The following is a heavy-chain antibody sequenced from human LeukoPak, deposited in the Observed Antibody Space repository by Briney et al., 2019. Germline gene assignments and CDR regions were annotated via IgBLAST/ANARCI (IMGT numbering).Heavy chain of an antibody. J-gene: IGHJ3*02. CDR1: GGSFSGYY. Sequence: SETLSLTCAVYGGSFSGYYWSWIRQPPGKGLEWIGEINHSGSTNYNPSLKSRVTISVDTSKNQFSLKLSSVTAADTAVYYCARNIVVVPAAIGDAFDIWGQGTMVTVSS. CDR2: INHSGST. V-gene: IGHV4-34*01. CDR3: ARNIVVVPAAIGDAFDI. D-gene: IGHD2-2*01.